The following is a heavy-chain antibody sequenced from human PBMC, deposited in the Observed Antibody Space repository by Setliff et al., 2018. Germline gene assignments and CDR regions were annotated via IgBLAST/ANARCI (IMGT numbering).Heavy chain of an antibody. V-gene: IGHV1-69*10. Sequence: SVKVSCKASGDPFNAYGVSWVRQAPGQGLEWMGAIIPVLGMTDYAQKFQGRLTITADQXTTTVYMELSSLRFDDTALYYCARGPSPTVTPSRLIYFYHMDVWGTGTTVTVSS. CDR1: GDPFNAYG. D-gene: IGHD4-17*01. CDR3: ARGPSPTVTPSRLIYFYHMDV. CDR2: IIPVLGMT. J-gene: IGHJ6*03.